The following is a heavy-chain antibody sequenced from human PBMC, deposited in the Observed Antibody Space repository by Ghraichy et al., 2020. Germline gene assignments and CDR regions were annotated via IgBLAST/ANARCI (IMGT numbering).Heavy chain of an antibody. J-gene: IGHJ6*02. V-gene: IGHV4-59*01. CDR2: IYYSGST. CDR1: VGSISSYY. Sequence: SETLSLTCTVSVGSISSYYWSWIRQPPGKGLEWIGYIYYSGSTNYNPSLKSRVTISVDTSKNQFSLKLSSVTAADTAVYYCARDRDRFDYYYGMDVWGQGTTVTVSS. CDR3: ARDRDRFDYYYGMDV.